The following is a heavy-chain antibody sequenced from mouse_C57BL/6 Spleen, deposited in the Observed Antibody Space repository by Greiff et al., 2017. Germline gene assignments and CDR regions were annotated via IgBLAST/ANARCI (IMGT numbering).Heavy chain of an antibody. V-gene: IGHV1-54*01. CDR3: ARSGSSGSDY. Sequence: VQLVESGAELVRPGTSVKVSCKASGYAFTNYLIEWVKQRPGQGLEWIGVINPGSGGTNYNEKFKGKATLTADKSSSTAYMQLSSLTSEDSAVYFCARSGSSGSDYWGQGTTLTVAS. CDR2: INPGSGGT. CDR1: GYAFTNYL. D-gene: IGHD3-2*02. J-gene: IGHJ2*01.